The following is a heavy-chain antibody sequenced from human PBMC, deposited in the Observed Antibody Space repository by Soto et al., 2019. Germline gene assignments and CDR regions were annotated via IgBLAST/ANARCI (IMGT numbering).Heavy chain of an antibody. CDR3: ARERKSILAAAGANWFDP. D-gene: IGHD6-13*01. V-gene: IGHV3-48*02. J-gene: IGHJ5*02. CDR1: GFTFSSYS. CDR2: ISSGSSTI. Sequence: GGSLRLSCAASGFTFSSYSMNWVRQAPGTGLEWVSYISSGSSTIYYAGSVKGRFTIARDNAKNSLYLQMNSLRDEDTAVYYCARERKSILAAAGANWFDPWGQGTLVTVSS.